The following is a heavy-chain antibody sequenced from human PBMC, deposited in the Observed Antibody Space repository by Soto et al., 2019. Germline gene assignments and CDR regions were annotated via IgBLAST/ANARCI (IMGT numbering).Heavy chain of an antibody. V-gene: IGHV4-34*01. Sequence: SETLSLTCAVYGGSFSGYYWSWIRQPPGKGLEWIGEINHSGSTNYNPSLKSRVTISVDTSKNQFSLKLSSVTAADTAVYYCARAYYDILTGYSDYFDYWGQGTLVTVSS. J-gene: IGHJ4*02. CDR3: ARAYYDILTGYSDYFDY. CDR2: INHSGST. D-gene: IGHD3-9*01. CDR1: GGSFSGYY.